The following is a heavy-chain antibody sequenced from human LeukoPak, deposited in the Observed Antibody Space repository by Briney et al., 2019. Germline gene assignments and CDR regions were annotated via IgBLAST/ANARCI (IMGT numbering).Heavy chain of an antibody. CDR3: ARGYGSGSSHPYYYYGMDV. J-gene: IGHJ6*02. D-gene: IGHD3-10*01. Sequence: GGSLRLSCAASGFTFSSYWMHWVRQAPGKGLVWVSRISSDGSSTSYADSVKGRFTISRDNAKNTLYLQMNSPGAEDTAVYYCARGYGSGSSHPYYYYGMDVWGQGTTVTVSS. CDR1: GFTFSSYW. CDR2: ISSDGSST. V-gene: IGHV3-74*01.